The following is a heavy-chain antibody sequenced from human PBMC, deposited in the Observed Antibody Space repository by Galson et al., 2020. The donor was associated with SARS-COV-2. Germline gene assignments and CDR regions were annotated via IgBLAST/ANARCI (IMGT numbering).Heavy chain of an antibody. CDR1: GFTFDDYA. CDR2: ISWNSGSI. V-gene: IGHV3-9*01. Sequence: GGSLRLSCAASGFTFDDYAMHWVRQAPGKGLEWVSGISWNSGSIGYADSVKGRFTISRDNAKNSLYLQMNSLRAEDTALYYCAKEVGDYWGQGTLVTVSS. D-gene: IGHD1-26*01. CDR3: AKEVGDY. J-gene: IGHJ4*02.